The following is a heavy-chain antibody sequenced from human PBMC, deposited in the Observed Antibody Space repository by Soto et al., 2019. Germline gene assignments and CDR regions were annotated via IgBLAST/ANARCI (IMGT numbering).Heavy chain of an antibody. CDR3: AKGRQQLAHYYYYGMDV. D-gene: IGHD6-13*01. V-gene: IGHV1-46*01. Sequence: GASVKVSCKASGYTFTSYYMHWVRQAPGQGLEWMGIINPSGGSTSYAQKFQGRVTMTRDTSTSTVYMELSSLRSEDTAVYYCAKGRQQLAHYYYYGMDVWGQGTTVTVSS. CDR2: INPSGGST. CDR1: GYTFTSYY. J-gene: IGHJ6*02.